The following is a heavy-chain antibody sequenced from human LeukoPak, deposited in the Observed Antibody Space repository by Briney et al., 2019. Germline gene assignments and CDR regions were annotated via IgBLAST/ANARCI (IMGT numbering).Heavy chain of an antibody. CDR3: ARDRRLVRYYYYYMDV. CDR1: GFTFSSYS. Sequence: GGSLRLSCAASGFTFSSYSMNRVRQAPGKGLEWVSSISSSSSYIYYADSVKGRFTISRDNAKNSLYLQMNSLRAEDTAVYYCARDRRLVRYYYYYMDVWGKGTTVTVSS. CDR2: ISSSSSYI. V-gene: IGHV3-21*01. D-gene: IGHD3-10*01. J-gene: IGHJ6*03.